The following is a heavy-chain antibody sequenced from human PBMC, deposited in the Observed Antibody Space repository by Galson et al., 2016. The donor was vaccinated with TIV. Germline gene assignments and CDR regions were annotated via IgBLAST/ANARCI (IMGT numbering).Heavy chain of an antibody. CDR3: ARIVYGSSALDV. D-gene: IGHD4-17*01. Sequence: SVKVSCKASGYTFTGNYMHWVRQAPGQGLEWMGWINPKSGDTSYAQKFQDWVNMTRDMSLSTVYMELSRLRSDDTAVYYCARIVYGSSALDVWGQGTTVTVSS. CDR1: GYTFTGNY. CDR2: INPKSGDT. V-gene: IGHV1-2*04. J-gene: IGHJ6*02.